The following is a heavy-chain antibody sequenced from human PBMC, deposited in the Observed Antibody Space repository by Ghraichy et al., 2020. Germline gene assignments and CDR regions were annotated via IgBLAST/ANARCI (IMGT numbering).Heavy chain of an antibody. D-gene: IGHD6-19*01. Sequence: GALRLSCAASGFTFSSYSMNWVRQAPGKGLEWVSSISSSSSYIYYADSVKGRFTISRDNDKNSLYLQMNSLRAEDTAVYYCARDMGYSSGPGAFDYWGHGPLVPVSS. J-gene: IGHJ4*01. CDR1: GFTFSSYS. V-gene: IGHV3-21*01. CDR2: ISSSSSYI. CDR3: ARDMGYSSGPGAFDY.